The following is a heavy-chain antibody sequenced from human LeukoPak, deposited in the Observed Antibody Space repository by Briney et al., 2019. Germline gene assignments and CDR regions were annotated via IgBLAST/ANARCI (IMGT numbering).Heavy chain of an antibody. V-gene: IGHV4-59*01. CDR2: IYYSGST. D-gene: IGHD6-13*01. Sequence: PSETLSLTCTVSGGSISGYYWSWIRQPPGKGLEWIGYIYYSGSTNYNPSLKSRVTISVDTSKNQFSLKLSSVTAADTAVYYCARENIAAAGTLYWFDPWGQGTLVTVSS. CDR3: ARENIAAAGTLYWFDP. CDR1: GGSISGYY. J-gene: IGHJ5*02.